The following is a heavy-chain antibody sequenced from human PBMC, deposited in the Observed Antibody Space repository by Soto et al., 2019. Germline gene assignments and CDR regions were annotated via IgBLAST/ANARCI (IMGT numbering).Heavy chain of an antibody. CDR2: IYYSGST. D-gene: IGHD3-22*01. CDR3: ARGKYYDSSGYYPPYY. Sequence: PSETLSLTCTVSGGSISSGGYYWSWIRQHPGKGLEWIGYIYYSGSTYYNPSLKSRVTISVDTSKNQFSLKLSSVTAADTAVYYCARGKYYDSSGYYPPYYWGQGTLVTVSS. V-gene: IGHV4-31*03. J-gene: IGHJ4*02. CDR1: GGSISSGGYY.